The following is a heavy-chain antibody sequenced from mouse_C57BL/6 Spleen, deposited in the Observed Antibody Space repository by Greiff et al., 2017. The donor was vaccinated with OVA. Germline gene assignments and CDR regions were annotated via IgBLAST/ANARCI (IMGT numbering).Heavy chain of an antibody. CDR2: ISSGSSTI. D-gene: IGHD1-3*01. CDR1: GFTFSDYG. CDR3: ARLYKGYAMDY. Sequence: EVQVVESGGGLVKPGGSLKLSCAASGFTFSDYGMHWVRQAPEKGLEWVAYISSGSSTIYYADTVKGRFTISRDNAKNTLFLQMTSLRSEDTAMYYCARLYKGYAMDYWGQGTSVTVSS. V-gene: IGHV5-17*01. J-gene: IGHJ4*01.